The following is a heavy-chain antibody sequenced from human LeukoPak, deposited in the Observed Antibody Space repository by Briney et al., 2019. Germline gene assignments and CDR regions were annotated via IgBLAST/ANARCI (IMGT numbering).Heavy chain of an antibody. CDR1: GFTFDDYA. Sequence: GRSLRLSCAASGFTFDDYAMHWVRQAPGKGLEWVSGISIGYADSVKGRFTISRDNAKNSLYLQMNSLRGEDMALYYCAKGLVGSSIADFFDYWGQGILVTVSS. J-gene: IGHJ4*02. D-gene: IGHD6-6*01. V-gene: IGHV3-9*03. CDR3: AKGLVGSSIADFFDY. CDR2: ISI.